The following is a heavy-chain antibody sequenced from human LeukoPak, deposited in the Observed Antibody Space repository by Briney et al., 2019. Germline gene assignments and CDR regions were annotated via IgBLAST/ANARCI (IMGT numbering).Heavy chain of an antibody. CDR2: IWHTGST. Sequence: TSQTLSLTCSVSGYSINSGYYWGWIRQPPGKGLEWIGSIWHTGSTYYNPSLKSRVTIFVDTSKNRFSLKLTSVTAADTAVYYCARITDLSVATDYWGQGTLVTVSS. CDR1: GYSINSGYY. J-gene: IGHJ4*02. CDR3: ARITDLSVATDY. D-gene: IGHD6-19*01. V-gene: IGHV4-38-2*02.